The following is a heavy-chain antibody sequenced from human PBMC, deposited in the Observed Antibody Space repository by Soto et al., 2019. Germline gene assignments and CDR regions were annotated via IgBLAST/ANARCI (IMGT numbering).Heavy chain of an antibody. V-gene: IGHV4-61*08. CDR1: GGSISRGGYY. Sequence: PSETLSLTCTVSGGSISRGGYYWSWIRQNPGKGLEWIGYIYYSGSTNYNPSLKSRVTVSVDTSENQFSLKLSSMTAADTALYYCARGPGARGFDYWGQGTLVTVSS. D-gene: IGHD3-10*01. CDR2: IYYSGST. J-gene: IGHJ4*02. CDR3: ARGPGARGFDY.